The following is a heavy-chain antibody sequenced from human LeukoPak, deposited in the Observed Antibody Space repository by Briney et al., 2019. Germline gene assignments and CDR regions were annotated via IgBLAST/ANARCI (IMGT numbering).Heavy chain of an antibody. Sequence: SVKVSCKAYGGTFSSYAISWVRQAPGQGLEWMGGIIPIFGTANYAQKFQGRVTITTDESTSTAYMELSRLRSEDTAVYYCASGGSSSLLYYYYMDVWGKGTTVTVSS. CDR2: IIPIFGTA. D-gene: IGHD6-6*01. CDR1: GGTFSSYA. J-gene: IGHJ6*03. V-gene: IGHV1-69*05. CDR3: ASGGSSSLLYYYYMDV.